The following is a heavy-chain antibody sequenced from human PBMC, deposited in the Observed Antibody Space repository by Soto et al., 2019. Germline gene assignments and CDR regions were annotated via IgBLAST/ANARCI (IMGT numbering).Heavy chain of an antibody. CDR1: GFTFSSNV. D-gene: IGHD4-17*01. V-gene: IGHV3-23*01. Sequence: EAQLLESGGGLVQPGGSLRLSCAASGFTFSSNVMSWVRKAPGKGLEWVSAISGSGDTTYYADSVKGRFTISRDNSKNTLYLQMNSLRAEDTAVYYCATATVKTHWGQGTLVTVSS. CDR3: ATATVKTH. J-gene: IGHJ4*02. CDR2: ISGSGDTT.